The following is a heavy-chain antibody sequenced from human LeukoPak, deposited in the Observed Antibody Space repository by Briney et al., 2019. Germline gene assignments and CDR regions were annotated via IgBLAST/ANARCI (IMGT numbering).Heavy chain of an antibody. CDR3: AKAAEVYRSGADFDY. D-gene: IGHD6-25*01. V-gene: IGHV3-23*01. CDR2: ISGSGGST. Sequence: GGSLRLSRAASGFTYSSYAMSWVRQAPGKGLEWVSAISGSGGSTYYADSVKGRFTIARDNSKNTLYLQMNSLRAEDTAVYYCAKAAEVYRSGADFDYWGQGTLVTVSS. CDR1: GFTYSSYA. J-gene: IGHJ4*02.